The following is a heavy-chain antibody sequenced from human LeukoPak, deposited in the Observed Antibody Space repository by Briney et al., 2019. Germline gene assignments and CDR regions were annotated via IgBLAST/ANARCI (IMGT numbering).Heavy chain of an antibody. CDR1: GGSINTYY. V-gene: IGHV4-59*08. Sequence: SETLSLTCTVSGGSINTYYWSWIRQPPGKGLEWIGYIYYSGSTNYNPSLKSRATISVDTSKNQFSLKLSSVTAADTAVYYCARHHSKFWNYGMDVWGQGTTVTVSS. J-gene: IGHJ6*02. D-gene: IGHD3-3*01. CDR3: ARHHSKFWNYGMDV. CDR2: IYYSGST.